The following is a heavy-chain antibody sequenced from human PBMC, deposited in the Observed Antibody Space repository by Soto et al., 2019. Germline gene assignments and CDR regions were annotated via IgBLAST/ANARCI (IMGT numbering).Heavy chain of an antibody. D-gene: IGHD3-10*01. CDR2: IYPGDSDT. J-gene: IGHJ4*02. CDR1: GYNFTSYW. Sequence: GESLKISCKGSGYNFTSYWIGWVRQMPGKGLEWMGIIYPGDSDTRYSPSFQGQVTISADKSISTAYLQWSSLKASDTAIYYCVRNSENRYGSGSYFVDSWGQGTLVTVSS. CDR3: VRNSENRYGSGSYFVDS. V-gene: IGHV5-51*01.